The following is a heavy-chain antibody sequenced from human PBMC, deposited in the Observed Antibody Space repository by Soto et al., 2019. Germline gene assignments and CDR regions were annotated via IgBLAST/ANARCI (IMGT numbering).Heavy chain of an antibody. D-gene: IGHD2-8*02. J-gene: IGHJ4*02. CDR1: GGSVSNGAYY. Sequence: PSETLSLTCTVSGGSVSNGAYYWGWLRQPPGKGLEWIGNIYHTGTTYYNPSLQSRVTISVDTSKNQFSLKLNSVTAADTTVYYCARDKITGLFDYWGQGTLVTVSS. CDR2: IYHTGTT. V-gene: IGHV4-39*02. CDR3: ARDKITGLFDY.